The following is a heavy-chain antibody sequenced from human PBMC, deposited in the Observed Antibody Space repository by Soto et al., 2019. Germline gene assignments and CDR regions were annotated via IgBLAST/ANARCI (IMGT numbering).Heavy chain of an antibody. D-gene: IGHD3-3*01. CDR1: GFTFSSYD. CDR2: ISGSGGST. V-gene: IGHV3-23*01. CDR3: ARVGYDFSLDY. J-gene: IGHJ4*02. Sequence: GGSLRLSCAASGFTFSSYDMSWVRQAPGKGPEWVSGISGSGGSTYYADSVEGRFTISRDNSKNTLYLQMNSLRAEDTAVYYCARVGYDFSLDYWGQGTLVTVSS.